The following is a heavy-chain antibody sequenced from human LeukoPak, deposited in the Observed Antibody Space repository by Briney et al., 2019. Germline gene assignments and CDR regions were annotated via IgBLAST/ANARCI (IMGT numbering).Heavy chain of an antibody. Sequence: GGSLRLSCAASGFTFGSYGMSWVRQAPGKGLEWVSFITPNADRASYADSVKGRFTISRDNPRNTLYMQMNSLGDEDTAVYYCAIMHGYYDGSGYWVQWGQGTLVTVSS. CDR1: GFTFGSYG. CDR3: AIMHGYYDGSGYWVQ. CDR2: ITPNADRA. D-gene: IGHD3-22*01. J-gene: IGHJ1*01. V-gene: IGHV3-23*01.